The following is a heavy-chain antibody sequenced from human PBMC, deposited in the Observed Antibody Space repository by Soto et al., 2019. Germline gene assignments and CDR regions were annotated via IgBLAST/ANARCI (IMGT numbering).Heavy chain of an antibody. CDR1: GGTFSSYA. CDR2: IIPIFGTT. V-gene: IGHV1-69*06. J-gene: IGHJ4*02. Sequence: QVQLVQSGAEVKKPGSSVKVSCKASGGTFSSYAISWVRQAPGQGLEGMGGIIPIFGTTNYAQKFQGRVTITADKSTSTAYMELSSLRSEDTAVYYCARGYFGGSYDGDEAWGQGTLVTVSS. D-gene: IGHD1-26*01. CDR3: ARGYFGGSYDGDEA.